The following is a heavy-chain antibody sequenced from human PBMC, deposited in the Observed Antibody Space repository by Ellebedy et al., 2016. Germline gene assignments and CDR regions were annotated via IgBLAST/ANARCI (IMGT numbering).Heavy chain of an antibody. CDR2: IFHSGST. Sequence: LRLXCAVSGGSISSGGYSWSWIRQPPGKGLEWIGNIFHSGSTYYNPSLKSRVTISVDRSKNQFSLKLSSVTAADTAVYYCASRYSSDAFDIWGQGTMVTVSS. D-gene: IGHD5-18*01. J-gene: IGHJ3*02. CDR3: ASRYSSDAFDI. V-gene: IGHV4-30-2*01. CDR1: GGSISSGGYS.